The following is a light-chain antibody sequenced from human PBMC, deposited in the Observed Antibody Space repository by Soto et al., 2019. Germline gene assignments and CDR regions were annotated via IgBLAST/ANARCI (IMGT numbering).Light chain of an antibody. CDR2: NAD. CDR3: QQYSSYWT. V-gene: IGKV1-5*01. J-gene: IGKJ1*01. CDR1: QDINRW. Sequence: DIQMTQSPSTLSASVGDRVTITCRASQDINRWLAWYQQKPGKAPKILIYNADTLESGVPSRFSGSGSGTEFTLTISSLQPDDFATYYCQQYSSYWTFAQGTKVDIK.